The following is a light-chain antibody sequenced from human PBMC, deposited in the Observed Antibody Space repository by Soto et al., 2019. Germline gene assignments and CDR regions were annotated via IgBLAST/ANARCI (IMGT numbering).Light chain of an antibody. CDR3: GTWYSSLSAAV. Sequence: QSVLTQPPSVSAAPGQKVTISCSGSSSDIGNNYVSWYQQFPGTAPKLLIYENNKRPSGIADRFSGSKSGTSATLGITGLQTGDEADYYCGTWYSSLSAAVFGGGTQLTVL. CDR1: SSDIGNNY. J-gene: IGLJ7*01. CDR2: ENN. V-gene: IGLV1-51*02.